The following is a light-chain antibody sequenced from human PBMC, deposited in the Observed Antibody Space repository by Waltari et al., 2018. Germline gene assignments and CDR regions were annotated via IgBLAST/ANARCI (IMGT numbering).Light chain of an antibody. CDR3: QQHGTLPAT. Sequence: VLTQSPGTASLSPGVTVTLACRASQSGGSHSLAWYQQKPGQAPRLVIYRASRRATGIPDRFSGSGSGTDFSLTISRLEPEDFAVYYCQQHGTLPATFGQGTKVEIK. V-gene: IGKV3-20*01. J-gene: IGKJ1*01. CDR1: QSGGSHS. CDR2: RAS.